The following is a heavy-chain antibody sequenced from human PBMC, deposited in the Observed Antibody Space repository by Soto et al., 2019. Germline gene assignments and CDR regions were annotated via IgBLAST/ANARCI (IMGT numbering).Heavy chain of an antibody. Sequence: QVQLVQSGAEVKKPGASVKVSCKTSGYTFTGYYIHWVQQAPGQGLEWMGCINPNSGATNYAQKFXGXVXXTRDTSISTAYMEVRRLTSDATAVYYCATGPTTHSWGQGTLVTVSS. V-gene: IGHV1-2*02. CDR3: ATGPTTHS. CDR2: INPNSGAT. D-gene: IGHD2-15*01. J-gene: IGHJ4*02. CDR1: GYTFTGYY.